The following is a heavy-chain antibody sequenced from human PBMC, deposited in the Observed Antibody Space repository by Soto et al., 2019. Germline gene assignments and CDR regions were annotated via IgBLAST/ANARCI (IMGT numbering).Heavy chain of an antibody. CDR2: IYSGGST. Sequence: EVQLVESGGGLVQPGGSLRLSCAASGFTVSTKYMSWVRQAPGKGLEWVSVIYSGGSTFYADSVSGRFTISRDNSKNTVNLQMNSLRAEDTAVYYCARDPWAADYWGQGTLVTVSS. D-gene: IGHD3-16*01. J-gene: IGHJ4*02. V-gene: IGHV3-66*01. CDR3: ARDPWAADY. CDR1: GFTVSTKY.